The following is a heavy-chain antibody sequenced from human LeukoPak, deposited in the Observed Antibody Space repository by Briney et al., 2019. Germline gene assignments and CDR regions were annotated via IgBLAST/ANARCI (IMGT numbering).Heavy chain of an antibody. J-gene: IGHJ4*02. CDR2: IIPIFGTA. CDR3: ARRREAGRGWVYYFDY. V-gene: IGHV1-69*01. Sequence: GASVKVSCKASGGTFSSYAISWVRQAPGQGLEWMGGIIPIFGTANYAQKFQGRVTITADESTSTAYMELSSLRSDDTAVYYCARRREAGRGWVYYFDYWGQGTLVTVSS. D-gene: IGHD6-19*01. CDR1: GGTFSSYA.